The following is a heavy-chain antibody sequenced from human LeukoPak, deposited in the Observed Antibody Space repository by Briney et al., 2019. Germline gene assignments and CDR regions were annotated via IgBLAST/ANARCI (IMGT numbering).Heavy chain of an antibody. J-gene: IGHJ6*02. V-gene: IGHV3-74*01. Sequence: PGGSLRLSCAASGFTFSSYWMHWVRQAPGKGLVWVSRINSDGSSTSYADSVKGRFTISRDNSKITLYLHMSSLRAEDTAVYSCVKDRGYCTSTSCYWEGMDVWGQGTTVTVSS. CDR2: INSDGSST. D-gene: IGHD2-2*01. CDR3: VKDRGYCTSTSCYWEGMDV. CDR1: GFTFSSYW.